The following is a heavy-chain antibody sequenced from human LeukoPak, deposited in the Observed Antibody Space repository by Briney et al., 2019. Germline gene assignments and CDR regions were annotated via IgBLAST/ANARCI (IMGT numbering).Heavy chain of an antibody. V-gene: IGHV1-18*01. CDR1: VYTFTIYG. CDR2: ISAYNGNT. Sequence: AAVRVSSEASVYTFTIYGISWVRQAPGEGGEWGGWISAYNGNTTYAEKIQGRVTMTTDTSTSTAYMELRSLRSDDSAVYYCARDGRAIWGQLGPPFDYWGEGTLVTVSS. CDR3: ARDGRAIWGQLGPPFDY. J-gene: IGHJ4*02. D-gene: IGHD6-13*01.